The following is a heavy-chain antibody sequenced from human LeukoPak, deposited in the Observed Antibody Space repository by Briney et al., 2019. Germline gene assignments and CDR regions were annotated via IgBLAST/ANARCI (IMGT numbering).Heavy chain of an antibody. CDR1: GFTVSSNY. D-gene: IGHD6-19*01. J-gene: IGHJ4*02. CDR2: IYSGGST. V-gene: IGHV3-53*01. CDR3: ATDFSGSGRDY. Sequence: GGSLRLSCAASGFTVSSNYMSWVRQAPGKGLEWVSVIYSGGSTYYADSVKGRFTTSRDNSKNTLYLQMNSLRAEDTAVYYCATDFSGSGRDYWGQGTLVTVSP.